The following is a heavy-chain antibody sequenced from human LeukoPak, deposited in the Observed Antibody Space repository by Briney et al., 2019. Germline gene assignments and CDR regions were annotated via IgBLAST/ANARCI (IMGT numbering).Heavy chain of an antibody. D-gene: IGHD1-26*01. Sequence: GASVKVSCKASGYTFTSYDINWVRQATGQGLEWMGWMNPNSGNTGYAQKFQGRVTITRNTSISTAYMELSSLRSEDTAVYYCARGRRVVGATTFRYYYYMDVWGKGTTVTVS. CDR2: MNPNSGNT. J-gene: IGHJ6*03. V-gene: IGHV1-8*03. CDR3: ARGRRVVGATTFRYYYYMDV. CDR1: GYTFTSYD.